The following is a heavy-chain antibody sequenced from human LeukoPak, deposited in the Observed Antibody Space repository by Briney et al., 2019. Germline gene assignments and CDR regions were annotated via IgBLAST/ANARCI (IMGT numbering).Heavy chain of an antibody. CDR1: GDSVSSNSAA. V-gene: IGHV6-1*01. CDR3: ARDSGSGWSNWFDP. Sequence: SQTLSLTCAISGDSVSSNSAAWNWIRQSPSRGLGWLGRTYYRSKWSKWCNDYAVSVKGRVTINPDTSKNQFSLQLNSVTPEDAAVYYCARDSGSGWSNWFDPWGQGTLVTVSS. D-gene: IGHD6-19*01. CDR2: TYYRSKWSKWCN. J-gene: IGHJ5*02.